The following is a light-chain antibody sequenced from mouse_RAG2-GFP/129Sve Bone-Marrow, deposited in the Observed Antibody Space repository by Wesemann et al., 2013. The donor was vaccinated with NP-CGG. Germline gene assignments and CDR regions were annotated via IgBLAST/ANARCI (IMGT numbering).Light chain of an antibody. CDR3: QQYNSYPLT. CDR2: SAS. J-gene: IGKJ5*01. V-gene: IGKV6-15*01. Sequence: VMTQSHKFMSTSVGDRVSITCKASQDVSTAVAWYQQKPGQSPKLLIYSASYRYSGVPDRFTGSGSGTDFTLTISNVQSEDLAEYFCQQYNSYPLTFGAGTKLELK. CDR1: QDVSTA.